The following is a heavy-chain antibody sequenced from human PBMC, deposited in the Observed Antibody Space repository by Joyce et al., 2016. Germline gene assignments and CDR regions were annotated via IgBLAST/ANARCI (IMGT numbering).Heavy chain of an antibody. Sequence: QVQLVQSGAEVMEPGASVKVSCKESGYTITYHHMHWVRPAPGKGLEWMGIINPRGDGTRNAKTFQGRVTMTRDTSTSIDYMEVSGLRSGDTAVYYCARDLSGGWSLDYWGQGTLVTVSS. D-gene: IGHD6-19*01. CDR2: INPRGDGT. CDR3: ARDLSGGWSLDY. V-gene: IGHV1-46*01. J-gene: IGHJ4*02. CDR1: GYTITYHH.